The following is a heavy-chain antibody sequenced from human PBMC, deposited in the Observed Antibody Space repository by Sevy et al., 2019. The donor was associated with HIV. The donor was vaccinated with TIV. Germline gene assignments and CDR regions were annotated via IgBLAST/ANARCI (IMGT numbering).Heavy chain of an antibody. CDR1: GGSISSSDYY. D-gene: IGHD6-19*01. CDR3: NGGASSGWYEDY. V-gene: IGHV4-39*01. J-gene: IGHJ4*02. Sequence: SENLSLTCTVSGGSISSSDYYWGWIRQPPGKGLEWIGIIYYSGNSYYNPSLKSRVTISVDTSKNQFSLNLSSVTAADTAVYYCNGGASSGWYEDYWGQGTLVTVSS. CDR2: IYYSGNS.